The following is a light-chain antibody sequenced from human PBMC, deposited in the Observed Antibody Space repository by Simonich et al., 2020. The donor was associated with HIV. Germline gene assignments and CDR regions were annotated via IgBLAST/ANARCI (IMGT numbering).Light chain of an antibody. CDR2: WAS. Sequence: DIVMTQSPDSLAVSLGERATINCKSSQSVLYTSNNNNYLAWDQQKPGQPPKLLIYWASTRESGVPDRISGSGSGTDFTLTISSLQAEDVAVYYCQQYYTTPYTFGQGTKLEIK. CDR3: QQYYTTPYT. CDR1: QSVLYTSNNNNY. V-gene: IGKV4-1*01. J-gene: IGKJ2*01.